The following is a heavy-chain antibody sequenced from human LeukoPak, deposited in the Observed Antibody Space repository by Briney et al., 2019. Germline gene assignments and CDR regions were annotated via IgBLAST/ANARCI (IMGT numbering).Heavy chain of an antibody. D-gene: IGHD6-13*01. CDR1: GGSISSYY. Sequence: SETLSLTCTVSGGSISSYYWSWIRQPPGKGLEWIGYIYYSGSTNYNPSLKSRVTISVDTSKNQFSLKLSSVTAADTAVYYCARIGDGSWYEVYWGQGTLVTVSS. J-gene: IGHJ4*02. CDR3: ARIGDGSWYEVY. CDR2: IYYSGST. V-gene: IGHV4-59*01.